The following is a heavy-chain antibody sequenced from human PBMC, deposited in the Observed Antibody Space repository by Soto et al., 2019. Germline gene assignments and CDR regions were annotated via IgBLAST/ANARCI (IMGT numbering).Heavy chain of an antibody. CDR3: AADMITFGGVIVIPTYGMDV. D-gene: IGHD3-16*02. J-gene: IGHJ6*02. Sequence: AASVKVSCKASGFTFTSSAVQWVRQARGQRLEWIGWIVVGSGNTNYAQKFQERVTITRDMSTSTAYMELSSLRSEDTAVYYCAADMITFGGVIVIPTYGMDVWGQGTTVTVSS. V-gene: IGHV1-58*01. CDR1: GFTFTSSA. CDR2: IVVGSGNT.